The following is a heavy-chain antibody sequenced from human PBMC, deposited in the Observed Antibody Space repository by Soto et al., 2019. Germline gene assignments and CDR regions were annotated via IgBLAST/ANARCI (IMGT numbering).Heavy chain of an antibody. CDR1: GGAFNKFA. J-gene: IGHJ6*02. D-gene: IGHD3-10*01. Sequence: QVQLVQSGAEVKKPGSSVKVSCTASGGAFNKFAITWVRQAPGQGLEWMGAIIPFFSTPNYAQRLQGRVTITADESTSTSYMELNSLRSEDTAIYYCARDRVMRGNSYYYGMDVWGQGTTVTVSS. CDR2: IIPFFSTP. CDR3: ARDRVMRGNSYYYGMDV. V-gene: IGHV1-69*12.